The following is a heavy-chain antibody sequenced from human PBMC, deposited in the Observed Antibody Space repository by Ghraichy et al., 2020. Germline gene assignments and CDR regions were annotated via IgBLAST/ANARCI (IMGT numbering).Heavy chain of an antibody. Sequence: ASVKVSCKVSGYTLTELFVHWVRQAPGKGLEWMGGFDPEDGETIYAQKFQGRVTMTEDTSTDTAYMELSSLRSEDTATYYCATGFTPVVHYWGQGTLVTVSS. J-gene: IGHJ4*02. V-gene: IGHV1-24*01. CDR2: FDPEDGET. CDR1: GYTLTELF. CDR3: ATGFTPVVHY. D-gene: IGHD5-18*01.